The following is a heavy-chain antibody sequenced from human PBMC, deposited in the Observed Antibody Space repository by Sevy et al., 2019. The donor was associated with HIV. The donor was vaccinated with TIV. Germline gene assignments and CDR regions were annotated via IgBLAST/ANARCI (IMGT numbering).Heavy chain of an antibody. Sequence: GGSLRLSCAASGFTFSSYAMSWVRQAPGKGLEWVSAISGSGGSTYYADSVKGRFTISRDNSKNTLYLQMNSLRAEDTAVYYCAKDRGDNYDFWSGLFGYWGQGTLVTVSS. CDR3: AKDRGDNYDFWSGLFGY. CDR1: GFTFSSYA. D-gene: IGHD3-3*01. V-gene: IGHV3-23*01. J-gene: IGHJ4*02. CDR2: ISGSGGST.